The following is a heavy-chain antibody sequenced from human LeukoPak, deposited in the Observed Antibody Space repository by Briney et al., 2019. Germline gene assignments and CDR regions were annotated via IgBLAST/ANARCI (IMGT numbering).Heavy chain of an antibody. D-gene: IGHD3-10*02. CDR1: GFTFGSYA. CDR3: ARCSGYGMDV. CDR2: MSFDGIHI. Sequence: GGSLRLSCAASGFTFGSYAMHWVRQAPGKGLKWVAVMSFDGIHIYYTDSVKGRFTISRVNSKNTLYLQMNSLRGEDTSIYYCARCSGYGMDVWGQGTTVTVSS. V-gene: IGHV3-30-3*01. J-gene: IGHJ6*02.